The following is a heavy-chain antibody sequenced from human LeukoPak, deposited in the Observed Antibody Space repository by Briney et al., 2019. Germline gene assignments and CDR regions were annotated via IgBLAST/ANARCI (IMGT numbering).Heavy chain of an antibody. D-gene: IGHD3-3*01. CDR3: ARAGEDYDFWSGSRPAGAFDI. CDR2: IIPIFGTA. V-gene: IGHV1-69*13. J-gene: IGHJ3*02. CDR1: GYTFTSYG. Sequence: ASVKVSCKASGYTFTSYGISWVRQAPGQGLEWMGGIIPIFGTANYAQKFQGRVTITADESTSTAYMELSSLRSEDTAVYYCARAGEDYDFWSGSRPAGAFDIWGQGTMVTVSS.